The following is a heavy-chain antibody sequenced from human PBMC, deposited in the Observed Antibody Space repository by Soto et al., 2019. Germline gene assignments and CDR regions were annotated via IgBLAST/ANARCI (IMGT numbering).Heavy chain of an antibody. CDR2: IYHSGST. J-gene: IGHJ4*02. Sequence: QVQLQESGPGLVKPSGTLSLTCAVSGGSISSSNWWSWVRQPPGKGLEWIGEIYHSGSTNYNPSLKSRVPIPVDKAKTQFSLKLRSVTAADTAVYYCARAAMGGSSWPFDYWGQGTLVTVSS. CDR1: GGSISSSNW. CDR3: ARAAMGGSSWPFDY. D-gene: IGHD6-13*01. V-gene: IGHV4-4*02.